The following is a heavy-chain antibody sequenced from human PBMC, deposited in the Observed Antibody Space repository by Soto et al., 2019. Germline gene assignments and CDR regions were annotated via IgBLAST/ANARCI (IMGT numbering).Heavy chain of an antibody. CDR2: ISSSSTYI. CDR1: GFTFSSYG. D-gene: IGHD4-4*01. J-gene: IGHJ4*02. V-gene: IGHV3-21*01. CDR3: ARESSGRGLTKIGY. Sequence: EVQVVESGGGLVKPGGSLRLSCAASGFTFSSYGMNWVRQAPGKGLEWVSAISSSSTYIKYADSVEGRFTISRDNARNALYLEMNSLRVEDTAVYYCARESSGRGLTKIGYWGQGTQVTVSS.